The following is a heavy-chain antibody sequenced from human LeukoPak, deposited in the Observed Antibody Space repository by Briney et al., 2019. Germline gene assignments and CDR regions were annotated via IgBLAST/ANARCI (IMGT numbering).Heavy chain of an antibody. Sequence: RSLRLPWDASGLTFSSYAMSWVRQAPGKGLEWVSTINGSGDRKYYTASVKGRFTISRVSSENTLYLQMNSLSADDTDVYYCAKDPDISPFYGPGYLGQGTLVTVSS. CDR1: GLTFSSYA. V-gene: IGHV3-23*01. J-gene: IGHJ4*02. CDR3: AKDPDISPFYGPGY. D-gene: IGHD4-17*01. CDR2: INGSGDRK.